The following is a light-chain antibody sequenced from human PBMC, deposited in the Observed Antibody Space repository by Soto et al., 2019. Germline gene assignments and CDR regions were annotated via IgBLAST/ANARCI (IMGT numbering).Light chain of an antibody. CDR3: QQYDTRPTMT. V-gene: IGKV1-33*01. CDR1: QDIDNY. J-gene: IGKJ5*01. Sequence: IRMTQSPSSLSASTGDRVTITCRASQDIDNYLNWYQHRPGEAPKLLIYAASYLETGVPARFSGSGSGTDFSFTITSLQPEDSATYYCQQYDTRPTMTFGQGTRLEIK. CDR2: AAS.